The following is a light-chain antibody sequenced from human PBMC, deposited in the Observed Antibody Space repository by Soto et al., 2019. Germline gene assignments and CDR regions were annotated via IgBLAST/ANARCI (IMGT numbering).Light chain of an antibody. CDR2: GGS. J-gene: IGKJ2*01. V-gene: IGKV3-20*01. CDR1: QTVASSY. CDR3: QVFGEA. Sequence: EGLLTQSPGTLSLSPGERATLSCRAGQTVASSYLAWYQQKPGQAPRLLLYGGSTRASGIPDRFSGSWSGTDFTLTINRLEPEDFAVYFCQVFGEAFGQGTNLEIK.